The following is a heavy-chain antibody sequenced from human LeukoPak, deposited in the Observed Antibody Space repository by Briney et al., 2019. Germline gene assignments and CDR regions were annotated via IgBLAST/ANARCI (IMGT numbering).Heavy chain of an antibody. V-gene: IGHV4-39*01. J-gene: IGHJ4*02. CDR2: IYYNGNT. Sequence: SETLSLTCTVSGGSISSSNYYWGWIRQPPGKGLEWIGSIYYNGNTYYNPSLKSRVTISVDTSKNQFSLKLSSVPAADTAVYYCARHVEMATIHFDYWGQGTQVTVSS. D-gene: IGHD5-24*01. CDR1: GGSISSSNYY. CDR3: ARHVEMATIHFDY.